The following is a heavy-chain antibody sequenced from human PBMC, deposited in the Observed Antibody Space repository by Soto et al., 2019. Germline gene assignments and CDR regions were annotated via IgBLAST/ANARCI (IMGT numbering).Heavy chain of an antibody. V-gene: IGHV3-21*01. J-gene: IGHJ6*02. Sequence: EVQLVESGGGLVKPGGSLRVSCAASGFTFSNYTMNWVRQAPGKGLEWVSAISSSSLYIYYGDSVKGRFTIPRDNAKNSLYLEMYHLGDDDTAVYYCAKENYDFWSGYSNYSGMDVWGHGSTVTVSS. CDR3: AKENYDFWSGYSNYSGMDV. CDR2: ISSSSLYI. D-gene: IGHD3-3*01. CDR1: GFTFSNYT.